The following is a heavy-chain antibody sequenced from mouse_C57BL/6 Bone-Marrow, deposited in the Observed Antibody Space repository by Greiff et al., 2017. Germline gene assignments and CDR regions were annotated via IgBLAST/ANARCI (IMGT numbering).Heavy chain of an antibody. CDR3: ARPYGHLLMDY. J-gene: IGHJ4*01. V-gene: IGHV5-2*01. Sequence: EVKLMESGGGLVQPGESLKLSCESNEYEFPSNDMSWVRKTPENRLELVAAINSDGGSTSYPDTMERRFIISRDNTKKTLYLRMSSLRSEDTALYYCARPYGHLLMDYWGQGNSVTVSS. D-gene: IGHD1-1*01. CDR2: INSDGGST. CDR1: EYEFPSND.